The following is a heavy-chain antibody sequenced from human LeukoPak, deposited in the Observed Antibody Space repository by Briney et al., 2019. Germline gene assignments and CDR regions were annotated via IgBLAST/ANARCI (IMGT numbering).Heavy chain of an antibody. CDR1: GFTFSSYS. V-gene: IGHV3-49*04. Sequence: GGSLRLSCAASGFTFSSYSMNWVRQAPGKGLERVGSIRSKRFGGTTEYAASVKGRFTISRDDSQSIAYLQMNSLKTEDTGVYYCTRSQSVDYWGQGTLVTVSS. CDR3: TRSQSVDY. J-gene: IGHJ4*02. CDR2: IRSKRFGGTT.